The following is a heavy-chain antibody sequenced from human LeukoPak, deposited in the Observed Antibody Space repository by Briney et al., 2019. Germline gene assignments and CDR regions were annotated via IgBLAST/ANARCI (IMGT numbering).Heavy chain of an antibody. J-gene: IGHJ6*02. V-gene: IGHV4-34*01. CDR1: GGSFSGYY. CDR2: INHSGST. Sequence: SETLSLTWAVSGGSFSGYYWSWIRQPPGKGLEWMGEINHSGSTNYNPSLKSRVTISVDTSKNQFSLKLSSVTAADTAVYYCARVDIVVVPSGPYRGMDVWGQGTTVTVSS. CDR3: ARVDIVVVPSGPYRGMDV. D-gene: IGHD2-2*03.